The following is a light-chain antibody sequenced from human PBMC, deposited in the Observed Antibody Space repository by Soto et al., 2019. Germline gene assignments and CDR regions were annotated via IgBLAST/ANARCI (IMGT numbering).Light chain of an antibody. CDR1: QNVGSH. Sequence: EILMTQSPATLSVSPCERATLSCSASQNVGSHVAWYQQKPGQAPRLFIYGASTRANGIPARFSGSGSGTEFTLTISSLQSEDFAIYYCQQYYNWPPLTFGGGTKVEIQ. J-gene: IGKJ4*01. CDR2: GAS. CDR3: QQYYNWPPLT. V-gene: IGKV3-15*01.